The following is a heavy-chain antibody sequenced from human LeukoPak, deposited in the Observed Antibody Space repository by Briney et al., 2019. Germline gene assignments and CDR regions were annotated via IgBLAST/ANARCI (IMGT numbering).Heavy chain of an antibody. Sequence: GGSLRLSCAASGFTFSSCGFNWVRQAPGKGLEWVSSIGPTGTDRYYADSVRGRFTISRDNAKNSMYLQMDSLRDGDTTVYYCATETIGRHYDYWGQGTLLTVSS. CDR3: ATETIGRHYDY. CDR1: GFTFSSCG. V-gene: IGHV3-21*01. CDR2: IGPTGTDR. J-gene: IGHJ4*02. D-gene: IGHD1-14*01.